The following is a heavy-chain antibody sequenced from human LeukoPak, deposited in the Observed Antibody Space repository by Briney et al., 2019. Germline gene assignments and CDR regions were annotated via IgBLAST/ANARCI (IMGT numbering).Heavy chain of an antibody. CDR1: GGSISSYY. CDR2: INYSGST. V-gene: IGHV4-59*01. D-gene: IGHD6-25*01. J-gene: IGHJ4*02. Sequence: SETLSLTCTVSGGSISSYYWSWIRQPPGKGLQWIGYINYSGSTNYNPSLKSRVTVSVDTSKNQSSLELSSVTAADTAVYYCARGGTRLYTSGSLDYWGQGILVTVSS. CDR3: ARGGTRLYTSGSLDY.